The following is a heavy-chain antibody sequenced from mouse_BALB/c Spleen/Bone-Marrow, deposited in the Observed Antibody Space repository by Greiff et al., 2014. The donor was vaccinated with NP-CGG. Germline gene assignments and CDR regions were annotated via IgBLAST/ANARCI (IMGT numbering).Heavy chain of an antibody. J-gene: IGHJ4*01. CDR2: ISSGGSYT. CDR1: GFTFSSYA. Sequence: SGGGLVKPGGSLKLSCAASGFTFSSYAMSWVRQTPEKRLEWVATISSGGSYTYYPDSVKGRFTISRDNAKNTLYLQMSSLKSEDTAMYYCTKIYYGYDGGYYYAMDYWGQGTSVTVSS. CDR3: TKIYYGYDGGYYYAMDY. D-gene: IGHD2-2*01. V-gene: IGHV5-6-4*01.